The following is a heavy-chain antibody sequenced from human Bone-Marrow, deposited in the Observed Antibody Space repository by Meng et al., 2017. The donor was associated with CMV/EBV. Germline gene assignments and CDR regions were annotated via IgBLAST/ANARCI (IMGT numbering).Heavy chain of an antibody. CDR3: ARGEDLGPFWSGYLEVTEFDP. D-gene: IGHD3-3*01. Sequence: ASVKVSCKASGYTFTSYDINWVRQATGQGLEWMGWMNPYSGNTGYAQKFQGRVTMTRNTSISTAYMELSSLRSEDTAVYYCARGEDLGPFWSGYLEVTEFDPWGQGTLVTVSS. CDR1: GYTFTSYD. J-gene: IGHJ5*02. CDR2: MNPYSGNT. V-gene: IGHV1-8*01.